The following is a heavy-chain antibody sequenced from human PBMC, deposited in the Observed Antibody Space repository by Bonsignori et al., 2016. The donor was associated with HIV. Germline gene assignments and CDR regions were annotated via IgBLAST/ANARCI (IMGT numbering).Heavy chain of an antibody. V-gene: IGHV1-69*01. Sequence: WVRQAPGQGLEWMGGIIPFFETADYSQNFQGRVTISADGSTNTAYMELSSLRPEDTAVYYCVVVTTAPRDMALDYWGQGTLVTVSS. J-gene: IGHJ4*02. CDR2: IIPFFETA. CDR3: VVVTTAPRDMALDY. D-gene: IGHD2-21*02.